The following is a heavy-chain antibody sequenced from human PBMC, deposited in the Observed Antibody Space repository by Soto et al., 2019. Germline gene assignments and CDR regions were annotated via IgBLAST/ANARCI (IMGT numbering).Heavy chain of an antibody. CDR3: AKANIAAAGTDYYYYGMDV. D-gene: IGHD6-13*01. Sequence: GGSLRLSCAASGFTFSSYAMSWVRQALGKXLEWVSAISGSGGSTYYADSVKGRFTISRDNSKNTLYLQMNSLRAEDTAVYYCAKANIAAAGTDYYYYGMDVWGQGTTVTVSS. J-gene: IGHJ6*02. CDR2: ISGSGGST. CDR1: GFTFSSYA. V-gene: IGHV3-23*01.